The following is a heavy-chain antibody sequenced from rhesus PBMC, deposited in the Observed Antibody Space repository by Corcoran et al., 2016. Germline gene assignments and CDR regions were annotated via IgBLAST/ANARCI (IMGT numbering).Heavy chain of an antibody. V-gene: IGHV2S1*01. CDR2: IYWDDDK. J-gene: IGHJ4*01. Sequence: QVTLKESGPALVKPTQTLTLTCTFSGFSLSPSGMVVGWIRQPPGKALEWLASIYWDDDKYYSTSLKSRLTISKDNSKNQVVLTITNMDPVDTATYYCARGGWRYYFDYWGQGVLVTVSS. CDR1: GFSLSPSGMV. D-gene: IGHD6-31*01. CDR3: ARGGWRYYFDY.